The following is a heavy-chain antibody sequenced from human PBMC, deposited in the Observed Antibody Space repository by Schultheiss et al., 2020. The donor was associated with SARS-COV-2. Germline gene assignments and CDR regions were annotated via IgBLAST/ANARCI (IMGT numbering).Heavy chain of an antibody. V-gene: IGHV3-23*01. D-gene: IGHD2-2*01. Sequence: GESLKISCAASGFTFSSYAMSWVRQAPGKGLEWVSAISGSGGSTYYADSVKGRFTISRDNSKNTLYLQMNSLRAEDTAVYYCAKGTTPYCSSTSCFLRGMDVWGQGTTVTVSS. CDR3: AKGTTPYCSSTSCFLRGMDV. CDR2: ISGSGGST. J-gene: IGHJ6*02. CDR1: GFTFSSYA.